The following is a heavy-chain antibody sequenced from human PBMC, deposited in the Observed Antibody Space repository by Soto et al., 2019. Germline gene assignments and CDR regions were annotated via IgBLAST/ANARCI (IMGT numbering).Heavy chain of an antibody. CDR3: AKMDSSSWYGNSDYGMDV. D-gene: IGHD6-13*01. V-gene: IGHV3-23*01. J-gene: IGHJ6*02. Sequence: PGGSLRLSCAASGFTFSSYAMSWVRQAPGKGLEWVSAISGSGGSTYYADSVKGRFTISRDNSKNTLYLQMNSLRAEDTAVYYCAKMDSSSWYGNSDYGMDVWGQGTTVTVSS. CDR2: ISGSGGST. CDR1: GFTFSSYA.